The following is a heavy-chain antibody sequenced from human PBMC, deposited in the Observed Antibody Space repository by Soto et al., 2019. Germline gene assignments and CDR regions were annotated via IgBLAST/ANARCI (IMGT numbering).Heavy chain of an antibody. J-gene: IGHJ3*02. D-gene: IGHD7-27*01. Sequence: GGSLRLSCAASGFTFSSYWMSWVRQAPGKGLEWVANIKQDGSEKYYVDSVKGRFTISRDNAKNSLYLQMNSLRAEDTAVYYCARTAGDQGAAAFDIWGQGTMVTVSS. CDR1: GFTFSSYW. V-gene: IGHV3-7*03. CDR2: IKQDGSEK. CDR3: ARTAGDQGAAAFDI.